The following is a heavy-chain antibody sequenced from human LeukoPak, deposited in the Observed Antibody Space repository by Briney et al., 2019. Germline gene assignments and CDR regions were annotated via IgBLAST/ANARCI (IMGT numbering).Heavy chain of an antibody. V-gene: IGHV1-46*01. CDR1: GYTLTSYY. CDR3: ASPSNAGGLDFYYYGMDV. CDR2: IKPSGGST. D-gene: IGHD2-15*01. Sequence: ASVKVSCKTSGYTLTSYYMHWVRQAPGQGREWVGIIKPSGGSTTYAQKFQDRVTLTRDTSTSTVYMELSRLRSDDTAVYYCASPSNAGGLDFYYYGMDVWGQGTTVTVSS. J-gene: IGHJ6*02.